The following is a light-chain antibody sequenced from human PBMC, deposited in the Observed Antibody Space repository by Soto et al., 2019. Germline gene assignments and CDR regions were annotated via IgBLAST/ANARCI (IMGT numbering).Light chain of an antibody. CDR2: DVS. J-gene: IGKJ4*01. CDR1: QSVSSS. V-gene: IGKV3-11*01. Sequence: EIVLTQSPATLSLSPGERATLSCRASQSVSSSLAWYQLKPGQTPRLLIYDVSNRATGIPARFSGSGSGTDFTLTVSSLEPEDFAVYYCQQRSNWPLTFGGGTKVEIK. CDR3: QQRSNWPLT.